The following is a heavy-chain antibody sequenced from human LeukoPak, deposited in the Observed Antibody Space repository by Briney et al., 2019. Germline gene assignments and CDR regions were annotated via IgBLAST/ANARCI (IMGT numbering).Heavy chain of an antibody. CDR1: GYTFTSYG. D-gene: IGHD5-18*01. J-gene: IGHJ3*02. CDR3: ASIKGGVQLRFLDAFDI. Sequence: ASVKVSCKASGYTFTSYGISWVRQAPGQGLEWMGWISAYNGNTNYAQKLQGRVTMTTDTSTSTAYMELRSLRSDDTATYYCASIKGGVQLRFLDAFDIWGQGTMVTVSS. CDR2: ISAYNGNT. V-gene: IGHV1-18*01.